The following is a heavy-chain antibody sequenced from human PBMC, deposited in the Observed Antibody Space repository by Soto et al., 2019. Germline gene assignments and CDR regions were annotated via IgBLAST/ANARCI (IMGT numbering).Heavy chain of an antibody. V-gene: IGHV4-59*01. J-gene: IGHJ5*02. CDR1: GGSISPYS. Sequence: QVHLVESGPGLVKPSEALSLTCTISGGSISPYSWTWIRQSPGKGLEWIGYVSHSGRTFYTPSLKSRLTMSLDTSRSQFSLRLKSVSAADTAVYYCARLLGGYDDYGGWFAPWGQGTXXXXSX. D-gene: IGHD4-17*01. CDR3: ARLLGGYDDYGGWFAP. CDR2: VSHSGRT.